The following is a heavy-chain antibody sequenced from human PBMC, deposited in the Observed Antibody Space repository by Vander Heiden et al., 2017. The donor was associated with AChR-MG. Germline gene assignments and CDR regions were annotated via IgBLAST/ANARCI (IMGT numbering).Heavy chain of an antibody. J-gene: IGHJ4*02. CDR2: ISAYNGNT. D-gene: IGHD3-9*01. V-gene: IGHV1-18*01. CDR3: ARARRKAGYDILTGDDY. CDR1: GYTFTSYG. Sequence: QVQLVQSGAEVKKPGASVKVSCKASGYTFTSYGISWVRQAPGQGLEWMGWISAYNGNTDYAQKLQGRVTMTTDTSTSTAYMELRSLRSEDTAVYYCARARRKAGYDILTGDDYWGQGTLVTVSS.